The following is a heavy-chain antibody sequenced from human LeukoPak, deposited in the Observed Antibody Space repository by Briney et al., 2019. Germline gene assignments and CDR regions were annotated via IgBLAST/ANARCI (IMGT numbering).Heavy chain of an antibody. J-gene: IGHJ4*02. V-gene: IGHV3-9*01. CDR2: ISWNSGSI. CDR1: GFTFDDYA. D-gene: IGHD6-13*01. CDR3: AKDFGLAAAGTDFDY. Sequence: PGGSLRLSCAASGFTFDDYAMHWVRHAPGKGLEWVSGISWNSGSIGYADSVKGRFTISRDNAKNSLYLQMNSLRAEDTALYYCAKDFGLAAAGTDFDYWGQGTLVTVSS.